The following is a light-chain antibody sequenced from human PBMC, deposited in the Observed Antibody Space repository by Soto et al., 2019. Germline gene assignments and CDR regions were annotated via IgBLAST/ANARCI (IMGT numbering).Light chain of an antibody. CDR3: QQRSDWSLT. CDR1: QSVSSY. Sequence: EIVLTQSPATLSSSPGERATLSCRASQSVSSYVAWYQQKPGQAPRVLIYDASNRATGIPARFSGSGSGTDFTLPISRLEPEDFAVYYCQQRSDWSLTFGGGTKVAIK. V-gene: IGKV3-11*01. J-gene: IGKJ4*01. CDR2: DAS.